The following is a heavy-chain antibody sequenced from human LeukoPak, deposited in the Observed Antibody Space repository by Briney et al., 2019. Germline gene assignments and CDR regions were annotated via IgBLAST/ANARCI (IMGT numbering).Heavy chain of an antibody. CDR1: GFTFSSYS. V-gene: IGHV3-48*02. CDR3: ARDSASVASYYYGSGAGSLSY. J-gene: IGHJ4*02. CDR2: ISSSSRTI. Sequence: PGGSLRLSCEASGFTFSSYSMNWVRQAPGKGLEWVSYISSSSRTIYYADSVKGRFTISRDNAKNSLYLQMNSLRDEETAVYYCARDSASVASYYYGSGAGSLSYWGQGTLVTVSS. D-gene: IGHD3-10*01.